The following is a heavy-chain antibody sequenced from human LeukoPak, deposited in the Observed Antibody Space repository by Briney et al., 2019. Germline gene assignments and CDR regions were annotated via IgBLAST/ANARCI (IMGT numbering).Heavy chain of an antibody. V-gene: IGHV3-30*18. J-gene: IGHJ4*02. CDR1: GFTFSSYG. Sequence: GGSLRLSCAASGFTFSSYGMHWVPQAPGKGLEGGAVISYDGSNKYHADSVKGRFTNTRYNSKNTLYLQMNSLRAEDTAVYYCAKIRPWIQLWLEMDYWGQGTLVTVSS. D-gene: IGHD5-18*01. CDR3: AKIRPWIQLWLEMDY. CDR2: ISYDGSNK.